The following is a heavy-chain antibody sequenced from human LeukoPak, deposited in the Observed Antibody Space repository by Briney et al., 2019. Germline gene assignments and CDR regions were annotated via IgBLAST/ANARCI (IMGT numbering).Heavy chain of an antibody. D-gene: IGHD5-24*01. CDR1: GGTFSSYA. Sequence: EASVKVSCKASGGTFSSYAISWVRQAPGQGLEWMGGIIPIFGTANYAQKFQGRVTITTDESTSTAYMELSSLRSEDTAVYYCARHGRMGTINPSYWGQGTLVTVSS. J-gene: IGHJ4*02. CDR2: IIPIFGTA. V-gene: IGHV1-69*05. CDR3: ARHGRMGTINPSY.